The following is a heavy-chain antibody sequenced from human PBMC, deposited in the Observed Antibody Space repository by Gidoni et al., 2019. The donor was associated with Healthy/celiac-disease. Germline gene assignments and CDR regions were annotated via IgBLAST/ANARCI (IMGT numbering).Heavy chain of an antibody. Sequence: QVQLVESGGGVVQPGRSLRLSCAASRFTFSSYGMHWVRQAPGKGQEWVAVIWYDGSNKYYADSVKGRFTISRDNSKNTLYLQMNSRRAEDTAVYYCARERWELLRIFDAFDIWGQGTMVTVSS. D-gene: IGHD1-26*01. CDR3: ARERWELLRIFDAFDI. J-gene: IGHJ3*02. CDR1: RFTFSSYG. CDR2: IWYDGSNK. V-gene: IGHV3-33*01.